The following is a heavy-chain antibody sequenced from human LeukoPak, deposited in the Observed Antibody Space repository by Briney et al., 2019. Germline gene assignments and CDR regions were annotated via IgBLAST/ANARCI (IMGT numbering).Heavy chain of an antibody. Sequence: ASVKVSCKASGYTFTGYYMHWVRQAPGQGLEWMGWINPNSGGTNYAQKFQGRVTMTRDTSISTAYMELSRLRFDDTAVYYCARDRRHYYDSSGYHAFDYWGQGTLVTVSS. CDR3: ARDRRHYYDSSGYHAFDY. J-gene: IGHJ4*02. V-gene: IGHV1-2*02. CDR2: INPNSGGT. D-gene: IGHD3-22*01. CDR1: GYTFTGYY.